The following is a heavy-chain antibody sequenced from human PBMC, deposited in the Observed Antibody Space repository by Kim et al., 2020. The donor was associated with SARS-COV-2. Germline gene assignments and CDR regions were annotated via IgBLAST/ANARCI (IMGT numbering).Heavy chain of an antibody. CDR3: ASVLSIAAAGYYFDY. CDR1: GYTFTSHY. V-gene: IGHV1-46*01. Sequence: ASVKVSCKASGYTFTSHYMHLVRQAPGQGLEWMGIINPSGGSTSYAQKFQGRVTMTRDTSTSIVYMELSSQRSDDTAVYYCASVLSIAAAGYYFDYWGQGTLVTVSS. D-gene: IGHD6-13*01. J-gene: IGHJ4*02. CDR2: INPSGGST.